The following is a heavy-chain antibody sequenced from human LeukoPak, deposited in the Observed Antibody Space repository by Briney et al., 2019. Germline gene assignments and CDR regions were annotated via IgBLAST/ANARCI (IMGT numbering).Heavy chain of an antibody. CDR2: INPNHGDT. Sequence: ASVKASCKASGYTFTNYGISWVRQAPGQGLEWMGWINPNHGDTNYAQKFQDRVSMTRDTSISTAYMHLSRLRSADTAVYYCARSPHILTGENFDYWGQGTLLTVSS. D-gene: IGHD3-9*01. J-gene: IGHJ4*02. CDR3: ARSPHILTGENFDY. CDR1: GYTFTNYG. V-gene: IGHV1-2*02.